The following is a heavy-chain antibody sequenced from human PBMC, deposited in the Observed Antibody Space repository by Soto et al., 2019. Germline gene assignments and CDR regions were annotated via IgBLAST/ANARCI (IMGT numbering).Heavy chain of an antibody. V-gene: IGHV3-23*01. CDR2: ISGSGGST. J-gene: IGHJ4*02. CDR1: GFTFSSYA. D-gene: IGHD3-22*01. CDR3: AKNPDSSGYYYFDY. Sequence: GGSLRLSCAASGFTFSSYAMSWVRQAPGKGLEWVSAISGSGGSTYYADSVKGRFTISRDNSKNTLYLQMNSLRAEDTDVYYCAKNPDSSGYYYFDYWGQGTLVTVSS.